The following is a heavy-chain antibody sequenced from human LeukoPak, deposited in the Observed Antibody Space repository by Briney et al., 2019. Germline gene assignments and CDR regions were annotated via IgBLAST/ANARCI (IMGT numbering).Heavy chain of an antibody. CDR2: IDSDGSST. V-gene: IGHV3-74*01. D-gene: IGHD6-19*01. CDR1: GFTFRSYW. Sequence: GGSLRLSCAASGFTFRSYWMHWVRRAPGKGLVWVSRIDSDGSSTTYADSVKGRFTISRDNTKNTLYLQTNSLRAEDTAVYYCARVYSSGGSDCWGQGALVTVSS. J-gene: IGHJ4*02. CDR3: ARVYSSGGSDC.